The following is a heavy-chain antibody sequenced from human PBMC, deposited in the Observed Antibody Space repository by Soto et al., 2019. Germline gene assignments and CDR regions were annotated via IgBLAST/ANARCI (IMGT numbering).Heavy chain of an antibody. CDR2: CRDKTNGYTT. Sequence: EVQLVESGGGLVQPGGSLRLSCAASGFTFSDHYVDWVRQAPGNGLEWVGRCRDKTNGYTTEYAASVKGRFTISRDDSKNSLYLHMNSLRTEDTAVYYCAGDAYKYGLWGQGTLVTVSS. V-gene: IGHV3-72*01. CDR1: GFTFSDHY. J-gene: IGHJ4*02. D-gene: IGHD1-1*01. CDR3: AGDAYKYGL.